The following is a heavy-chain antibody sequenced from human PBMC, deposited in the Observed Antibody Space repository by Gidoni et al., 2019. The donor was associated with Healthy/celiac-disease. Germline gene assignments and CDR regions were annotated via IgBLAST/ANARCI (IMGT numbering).Heavy chain of an antibody. CDR1: GFPFSSYA. D-gene: IGHD6-6*01. J-gene: IGHJ4*02. V-gene: IGHV3-30-3*01. Sequence: QVQLVESGGGVVQPGRSLRLSCAASGFPFSSYAMHWVRQAPGKGLEWVAVISYDGSNKYYADSVKGRFTISRDNSKNTLYLQMNSLRAEDTAVYYCARAAIAARAEAGYYFDYWGQGTLVTVSS. CDR3: ARAAIAARAEAGYYFDY. CDR2: ISYDGSNK.